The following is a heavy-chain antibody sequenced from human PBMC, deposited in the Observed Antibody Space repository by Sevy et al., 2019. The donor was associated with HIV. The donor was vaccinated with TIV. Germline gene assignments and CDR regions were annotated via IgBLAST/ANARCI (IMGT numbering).Heavy chain of an antibody. CDR2: ISYDGSNK. CDR3: AKEGTGIAAAGTPFFDY. D-gene: IGHD6-13*01. CDR1: GFTFSSYG. V-gene: IGHV3-30*18. Sequence: GGSLRLSCAASGFTFSSYGMHWVRQAPGKGLEWVAVISYDGSNKYYADSVKGRFTISRDNSKNTLYLQMNSLRAEDTAVYYCAKEGTGIAAAGTPFFDYWGQGTLVTVSS. J-gene: IGHJ4*02.